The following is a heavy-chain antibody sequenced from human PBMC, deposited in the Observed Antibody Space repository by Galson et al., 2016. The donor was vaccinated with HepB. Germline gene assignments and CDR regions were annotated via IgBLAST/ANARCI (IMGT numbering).Heavy chain of an antibody. V-gene: IGHV3-23*01. D-gene: IGHD3-3*01. CDR2: ISGSGGST. CDR1: GFTFSNYA. CDR3: AKDRGITMFGAVNTYFDY. J-gene: IGHJ4*02. Sequence: SLRLSCAASGFTFSNYAMSWVRQVPGKGLEWVSTISGSGGSTYYADSVKGRFTISRDNSKNTLYLQMNSLRAEDTAVYYCAKDRGITMFGAVNTYFDYWGQGTLVTVSS.